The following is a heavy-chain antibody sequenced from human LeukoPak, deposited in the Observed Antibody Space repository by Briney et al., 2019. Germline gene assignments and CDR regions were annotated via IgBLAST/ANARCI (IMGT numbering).Heavy chain of an antibody. Sequence: AAVKVTCKASGYTFTSYGISWVRQAPGQGLEWMGWISAYNGNTNYAQKLQGRVTMTTDTSTSTAYMELRSLRSDDTAVYYCARVASIWYSLLGLHMDVWGKGTTVTVSS. CDR3: ARVASIWYSLLGLHMDV. D-gene: IGHD6-13*01. J-gene: IGHJ6*03. V-gene: IGHV1-18*01. CDR2: ISAYNGNT. CDR1: GYTFTSYG.